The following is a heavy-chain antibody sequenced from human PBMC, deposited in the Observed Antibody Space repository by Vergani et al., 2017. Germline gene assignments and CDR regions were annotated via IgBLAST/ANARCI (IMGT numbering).Heavy chain of an antibody. Sequence: EVQLLESGGGLFQPGGSRRLSCAGVGFTFDPNTMASVRQAPGKGLEWVATISSGGGDIFYADSVKGRFTISRDNSKNTLFLQMNSLKDEDTAVYYCTTAWGLYYLHGEYFQYWGRGTLVSVSS. J-gene: IGHJ1*01. CDR2: ISSGGGDI. CDR3: TTAWGLYYLHGEYFQY. CDR1: GFTFDPNT. V-gene: IGHV3-23*01. D-gene: IGHD3-10*01.